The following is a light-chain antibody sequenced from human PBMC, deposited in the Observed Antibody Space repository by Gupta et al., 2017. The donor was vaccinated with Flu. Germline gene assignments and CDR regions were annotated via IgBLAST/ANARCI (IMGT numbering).Light chain of an antibody. J-gene: IGLJ3*02. CDR1: NSNIGRNT. CDR2: NDN. CDR3: ASWDDRLNGPV. V-gene: IGLV1-44*01. Sequence: TQPPSSSVTPGQLVTIPCSGSNSNIGRNTLSWYQQLPGAAPKLIIQNDNQRPSGGPVRFSGSKAGTSASLTISGLQSEDEGDFYFASWDDRLNGPVFGGGTRLTVL.